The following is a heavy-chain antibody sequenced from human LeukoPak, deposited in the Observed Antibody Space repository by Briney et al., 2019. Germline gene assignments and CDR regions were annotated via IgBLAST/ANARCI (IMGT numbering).Heavy chain of an antibody. CDR3: AKDPQQWPLEDYFDY. Sequence: GGSLRLPCAASLFTFSSYAMSWVRQAPGKGLERVSAMSGSGGNTYYADSAKGRFTISRDNSKNTLYLQMTSLRAEDTAVYYCAKDPQQWPLEDYFDYWGQGTLVTVSS. J-gene: IGHJ4*02. CDR1: LFTFSSYA. D-gene: IGHD6-19*01. V-gene: IGHV3-23*01. CDR2: MSGSGGNT.